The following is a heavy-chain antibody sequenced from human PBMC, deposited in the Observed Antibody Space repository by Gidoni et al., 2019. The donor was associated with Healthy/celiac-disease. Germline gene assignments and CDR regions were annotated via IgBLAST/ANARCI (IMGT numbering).Heavy chain of an antibody. CDR1: GFTFSIDD. CDR3: ARAGGPEGSGSYYKNGEEYYYYYYGMDV. Sequence: EVQLVESGGGLVQPGGSLRLSCAASGFTFSIDDLRWVLQPPREGLEWVSAIGTAGDTYYPGYVKGRFTISRENAKNSLYLQMNSLRAGDTAVYYCARAGGPEGSGSYYKNGEEYYYYYYGMDVWGQGTTVTVSS. J-gene: IGHJ6*02. CDR2: IGTAGDT. V-gene: IGHV3-13*04. D-gene: IGHD3-10*01.